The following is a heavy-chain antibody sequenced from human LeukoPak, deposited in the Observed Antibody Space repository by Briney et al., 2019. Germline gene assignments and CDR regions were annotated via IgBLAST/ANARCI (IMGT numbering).Heavy chain of an antibody. V-gene: IGHV1-69*01. CDR2: IIPIFGTA. D-gene: IGHD2-15*01. CDR3: ASGRSGYFDY. Sequence: SVKVSCKXSGGTFSSYAISWVRQAPGQGLEWMGGIIPIFGTANYSQKFQGIVTITADESTSTAYMELSSLRSEDTAVYYCASGRSGYFDYWGQGTLVTVSS. J-gene: IGHJ4*02. CDR1: GGTFSSYA.